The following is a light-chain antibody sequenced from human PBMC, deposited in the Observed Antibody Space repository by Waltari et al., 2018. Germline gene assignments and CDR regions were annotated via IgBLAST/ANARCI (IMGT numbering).Light chain of an antibody. CDR1: SNDVGGYNS. CDR3: CSYVGNYPVI. J-gene: IGLJ2*01. Sequence: QSALTQPRSVSGSPGQSVTISCTGTSNDVGGYNSVSWYQLLPGKAPKLMIYDVTKRPSWVPDRFSGSKSGNTASLTISGLQAEDEADYYCCSYVGNYPVIFGGGTKLTVL. CDR2: DVT. V-gene: IGLV2-11*01.